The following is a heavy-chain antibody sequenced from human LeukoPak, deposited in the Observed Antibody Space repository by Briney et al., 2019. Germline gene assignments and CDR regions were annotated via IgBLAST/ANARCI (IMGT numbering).Heavy chain of an antibody. CDR3: VRDNAYAFDY. Sequence: GGSLRLSCAASGFTVSTSYMSWVRQAPGKGLEWVSVIYSGGSTFYADSVKGRFTVSRDNSKNTLYLQMSSLRDEDTAVYYCVRDNAYAFDYWGQGILVSVSS. D-gene: IGHD2-21*01. J-gene: IGHJ4*02. CDR2: IYSGGST. V-gene: IGHV3-53*01. CDR1: GFTVSTSY.